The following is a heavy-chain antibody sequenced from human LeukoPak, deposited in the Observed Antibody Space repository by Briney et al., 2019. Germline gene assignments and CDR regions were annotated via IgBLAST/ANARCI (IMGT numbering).Heavy chain of an antibody. CDR2: ITPIFGTA. V-gene: IGHV1-69*13. CDR1: GGTFSSYA. CDR3: AACGGDCYYYYYYGMDV. D-gene: IGHD2-21*02. Sequence: SVKVSCKASGGTFSSYAISWVRQAPGQGLEWMGGITPIFGTANYAQKFQGRVTITADESTSTAYMELSSLRSEDTAVYYCAACGGDCYYYYYYGMDVWGQGTTVTVSS. J-gene: IGHJ6*02.